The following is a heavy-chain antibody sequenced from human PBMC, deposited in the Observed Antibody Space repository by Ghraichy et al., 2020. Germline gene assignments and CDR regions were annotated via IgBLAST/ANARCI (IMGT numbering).Heavy chain of an antibody. CDR2: INHWGST. D-gene: IGHD6-13*01. V-gene: IGHV4-34*01. CDR1: GGSFTSYY. CDR3: ARGRKSSQQLVPLPFDY. Sequence: SETLSLTCAVYGGSFTSYYWSWIRQPPGKGLEWIGEINHWGSTTYNPYLKSRVTLSVDRSKDQFSLKLSSVTAADTAVFYCARGRKSSQQLVPLPFDYWGQGTLLTVSS. J-gene: IGHJ4*02.